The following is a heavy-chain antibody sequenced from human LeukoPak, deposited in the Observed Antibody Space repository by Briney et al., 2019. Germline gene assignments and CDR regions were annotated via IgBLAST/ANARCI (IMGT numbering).Heavy chain of an antibody. CDR1: GGSISSYS. CDR3: AREGTATSFDY. CDR2: TYYSGST. V-gene: IGHV4-59*08. J-gene: IGHJ4*02. Sequence: SETLSLTCTVSGGSISSYSWSWIRQPPGKGLEWIGYTYYSGSTNYNPSLKSRVTISLDTSKNQFSLKLTSVTAADTAVYYCAREGTATSFDYWGQGTLVTVSS.